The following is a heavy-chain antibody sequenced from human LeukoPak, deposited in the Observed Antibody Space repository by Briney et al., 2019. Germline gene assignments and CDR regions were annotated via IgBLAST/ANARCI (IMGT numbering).Heavy chain of an antibody. CDR1: GFTFSTYW. Sequence: GGSPRLSCAASGFTFSTYWMHWVRQVPGKGLVWVSRINNVGSSTTYADSVKGRFTISRDNAKNTLYLQMNSLRVEDTAVYYCARGLYYGMDVWGQGTTVTVSS. V-gene: IGHV3-74*01. CDR2: INNVGSST. CDR3: ARGLYYGMDV. J-gene: IGHJ6*02.